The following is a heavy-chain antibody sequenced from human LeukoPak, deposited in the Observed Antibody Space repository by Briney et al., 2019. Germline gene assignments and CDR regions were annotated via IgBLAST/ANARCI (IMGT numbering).Heavy chain of an antibody. CDR1: GFTFSSYG. Sequence: GGSLRLSCAASGFTFSSYGMSWVRQVPGKGLEWVAVISYDAESNYHVDSVKGRFTISRDNSKNTLYLQMNSLRAEDTAVYYCAKAGVLGYSYGYGYWGQGTLVTVSS. J-gene: IGHJ4*02. CDR2: ISYDAESN. D-gene: IGHD5-18*01. V-gene: IGHV3-30*18. CDR3: AKAGVLGYSYGYGY.